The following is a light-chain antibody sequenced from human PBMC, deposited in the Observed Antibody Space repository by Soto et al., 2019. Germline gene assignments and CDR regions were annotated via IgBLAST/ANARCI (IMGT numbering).Light chain of an antibody. Sequence: DIQMTQSPSTLSVSGGNRLTVTCRASQSISDWLAWYQQKPGKAPKILIYDASSLESGVPSRFSGSGSGTEFTLTISSLQTDDFSTYYCQQYHSYWTFGQGTKVDIK. J-gene: IGKJ1*01. CDR2: DAS. V-gene: IGKV1-5*01. CDR1: QSISDW. CDR3: QQYHSYWT.